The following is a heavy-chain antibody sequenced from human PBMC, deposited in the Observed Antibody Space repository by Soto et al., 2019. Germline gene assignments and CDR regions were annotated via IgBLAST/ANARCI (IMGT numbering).Heavy chain of an antibody. J-gene: IGHJ6*02. Sequence: QVQLVQSGAEVKKPGSSVKVSCKASGGTFSSYAISWVRQAPGQGLEWMGGIIPIFGTANYAQKFQGRVTITADESTSAAYMELSSLRSEDTAVYYCAGLRSAPSYYYYGMDVGGQGTTVTVSS. CDR2: IIPIFGTA. V-gene: IGHV1-69*12. D-gene: IGHD6-19*01. CDR3: AGLRSAPSYYYYGMDV. CDR1: GGTFSSYA.